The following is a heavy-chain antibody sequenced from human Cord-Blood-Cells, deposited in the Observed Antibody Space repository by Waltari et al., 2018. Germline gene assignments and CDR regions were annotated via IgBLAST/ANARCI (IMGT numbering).Heavy chain of an antibody. Sequence: QVQLQESGPGLVMPSETLSLTCTVSGGSISSHYWSWIRQPPGKGLEWIGYIYYSGSTNDNPALRSRVTRSVDTSKNQFSLKLSSVTAAYTAVYYCARVRTGTTAFDIWGQGTIVTVSS. V-gene: IGHV4-59*11. J-gene: IGHJ3*02. CDR1: GGSISSHY. D-gene: IGHD1-7*01. CDR2: IYYSGST. CDR3: ARVRTGTTAFDI.